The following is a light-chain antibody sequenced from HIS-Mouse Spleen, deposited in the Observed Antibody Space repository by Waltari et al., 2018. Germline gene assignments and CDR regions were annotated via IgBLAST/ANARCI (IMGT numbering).Light chain of an antibody. CDR1: ALPTKY. Sequence: SYELTQPPSVSVSPGQTARITGSGGALPTKYAYWYQQKAGQAPVLVIYEDSNRPSGIPERFSGSSSGTMATLTISGAQVEDEADYYCYSTDSSGNHRVFGGGTKLTVL. CDR2: EDS. CDR3: YSTDSSGNHRV. V-gene: IGLV3-10*01. J-gene: IGLJ2*01.